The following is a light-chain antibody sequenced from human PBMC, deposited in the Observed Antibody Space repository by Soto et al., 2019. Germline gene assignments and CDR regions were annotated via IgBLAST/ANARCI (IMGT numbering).Light chain of an antibody. Sequence: EIVLTQSPATLSLSPGGRATLSCRASQSVSLSLAWYQQKPGQAPRLLIYDASKRASGFPARFSGSGSGTDFTLTISSLEPEDFAVYYCQQRSNWPRFTFGPGTKVDIK. J-gene: IGKJ3*01. V-gene: IGKV3-11*01. CDR1: QSVSLS. CDR3: QQRSNWPRFT. CDR2: DAS.